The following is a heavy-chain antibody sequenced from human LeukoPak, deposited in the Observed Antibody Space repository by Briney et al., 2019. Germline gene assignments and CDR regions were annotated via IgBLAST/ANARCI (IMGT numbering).Heavy chain of an antibody. Sequence: PSETLSLTCAVYGGSFSGYYWSWIRQPPGKGLEWIGEINHSGSTNYNPSLKSRVTISVDRSKNQFSLKLSSVTAADTAVYYCASGIAARLDYYYMDVWGKGTTVTVSS. J-gene: IGHJ6*03. CDR2: INHSGST. V-gene: IGHV4-34*01. CDR1: GGSFSGYY. D-gene: IGHD6-6*01. CDR3: ASGIAARLDYYYMDV.